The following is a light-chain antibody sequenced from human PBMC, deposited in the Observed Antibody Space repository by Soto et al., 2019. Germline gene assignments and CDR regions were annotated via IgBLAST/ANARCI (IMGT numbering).Light chain of an antibody. J-gene: IGKJ2*01. V-gene: IGKV3-20*01. CDR3: QQYGSSPPWYT. CDR2: GAS. CDR1: QSVSSSY. Sequence: EIVLTQSPGTLSLSPGERATLSCRASQSVSSSYLAWYQQKPGQGPRLLIYGASSRATGIPDRFSGSGSGTDFTLTISRLEPEDFAVYYCQQYGSSPPWYTFGQGTKLKIK.